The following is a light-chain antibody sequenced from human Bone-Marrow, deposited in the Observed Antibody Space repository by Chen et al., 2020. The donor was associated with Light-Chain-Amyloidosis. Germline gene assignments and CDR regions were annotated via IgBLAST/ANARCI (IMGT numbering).Light chain of an antibody. CDR1: HSVSSN. CDR2: GAF. CDR3: QQYNDWPRT. V-gene: IGKV3-15*01. Sequence: EIVMTQSPATLYLSPGERATLSCRASHSVSSNLAWYQQKPGQAPRLLIYGAFTRATGIPARFSGGGSGTEFTLTISSLQSEDFAVYYCQQYNDWPRTFGQGIRVEIK. J-gene: IGKJ1*01.